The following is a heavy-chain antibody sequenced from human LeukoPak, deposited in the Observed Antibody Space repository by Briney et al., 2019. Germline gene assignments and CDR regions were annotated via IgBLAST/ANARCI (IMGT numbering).Heavy chain of an antibody. D-gene: IGHD3-10*01. CDR2: INPNSGGT. Sequence: GASVKVSCKAPGYTFTGYYMHWVRQAPGQGLEWMGWINPNSGGTNYAQKFQGRVTMTRDTSISTAYMELSRLRSDDTAVYYCASDPITMVRGVMTNYFDYWGQGTLVTVSS. J-gene: IGHJ4*02. V-gene: IGHV1-2*02. CDR1: GYTFTGYY. CDR3: ASDPITMVRGVMTNYFDY.